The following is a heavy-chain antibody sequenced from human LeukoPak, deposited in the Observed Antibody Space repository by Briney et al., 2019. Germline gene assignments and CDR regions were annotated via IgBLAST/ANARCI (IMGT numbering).Heavy chain of an antibody. CDR1: GGSIRSTSHY. CDR2: TYYNGAT. D-gene: IGHD3-16*01. V-gene: IGHV4-39*01. J-gene: IGHJ4*02. CDR3: ARAMMTNSPDY. Sequence: SETLSLTCTVSGGSIRSTSHYWGWVRQPPGKGLEWIGSTYYNGATYYNPSLKSRVTISVDTSKNQFSLKLSSVTAADTAVYYCARAMMTNSPDYWGQGTRVTVSS.